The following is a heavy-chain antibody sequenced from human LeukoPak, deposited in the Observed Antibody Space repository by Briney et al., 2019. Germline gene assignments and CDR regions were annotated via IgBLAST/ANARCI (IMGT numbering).Heavy chain of an antibody. J-gene: IGHJ6*02. D-gene: IGHD1-14*01. CDR2: IKQDGSEK. Sequence: GGSLRLSCAASGFTFNKYDMYWIRQAPGKGLEWVANIKQDGSEKYYVDSVKGRFTISRDNAKNSLYLQMNSLRAEDTAVYYCARDGINGMDVWGQGTTVTVSS. CDR3: ARDGINGMDV. CDR1: GFTFNKYD. V-gene: IGHV3-7*01.